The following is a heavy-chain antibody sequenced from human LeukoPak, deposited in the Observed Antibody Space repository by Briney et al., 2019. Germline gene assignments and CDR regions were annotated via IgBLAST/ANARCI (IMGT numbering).Heavy chain of an antibody. CDR3: ARERLADYHYFDGMDV. V-gene: IGHV3-23*01. Sequence: PGGSLRLSCVASGFALSNYALTWVRQAPGKGLEGVSVTIGSGGTTHYGDSVKGRFTISRDHYKSTLYLQMNSLRAEDTAVYYCARERLADYHYFDGMDVWGQGTTVTVSS. CDR2: TIGSGGTT. D-gene: IGHD6-19*01. J-gene: IGHJ6*02. CDR1: GFALSNYA.